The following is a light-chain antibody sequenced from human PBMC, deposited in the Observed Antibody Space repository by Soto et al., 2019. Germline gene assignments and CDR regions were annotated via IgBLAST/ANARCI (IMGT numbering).Light chain of an antibody. CDR3: CSYAGSYPYV. J-gene: IGLJ1*01. V-gene: IGLV2-11*01. CDR2: DVS. Sequence: QSALTQPRSVSGSPGQSVTISCTGTSSDVGGYNYVSWNQQHPGKATKLMIYDVSKRPSGVPDRFSGSKSGNTASLTISGLQAEDEADYYCCSYAGSYPYVFGTGTKVTVL. CDR1: SSDVGGYNY.